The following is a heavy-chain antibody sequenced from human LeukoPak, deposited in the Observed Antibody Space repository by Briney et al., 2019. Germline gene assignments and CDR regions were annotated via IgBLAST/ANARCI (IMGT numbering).Heavy chain of an antibody. CDR3: ARLSSGLRGDY. CDR1: GGTFSSYA. Sequence: SVRVSCKASGGTFSSYAISWVRQAPGQGLEWMGRIIPILGIANYAQKFQGRVTITADKSTSTAYMELSSLRSEDTAVYYCARLSSGLRGDYWGQGTLVTVSS. D-gene: IGHD6-19*01. CDR2: IIPILGIA. J-gene: IGHJ4*02. V-gene: IGHV1-69*04.